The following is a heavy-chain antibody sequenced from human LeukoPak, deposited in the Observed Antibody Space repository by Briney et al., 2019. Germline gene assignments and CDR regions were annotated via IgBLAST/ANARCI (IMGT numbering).Heavy chain of an antibody. CDR1: GYSISSGYY. D-gene: IGHD3-10*01. V-gene: IGHV4-38-2*02. Sequence: SETLSLTCTVSGYSISSGYYWGWIRQPPGKGLEWIGRIYTSGSTNYNPSLKSRVTMSVDTSKNQFSLKLSSVTAADTAVYYCARGIRGVDFDYWGQGTLVTVSS. CDR3: ARGIRGVDFDY. J-gene: IGHJ4*02. CDR2: IYTSGST.